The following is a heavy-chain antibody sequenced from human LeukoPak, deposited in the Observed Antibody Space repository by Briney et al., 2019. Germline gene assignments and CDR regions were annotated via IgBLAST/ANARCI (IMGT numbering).Heavy chain of an antibody. Sequence: ASVKVSCKASGYTFINHCIHWVRQAPGQGLEWMGLINPSAGSTTYAQKFQGRVTMTRDMSTRTVYMDLSSLRFEDTAVYYCAKDLGYCSGGGCLTWGQGTLLTVSS. D-gene: IGHD2-15*01. CDR2: INPSAGST. J-gene: IGHJ4*02. CDR3: AKDLGYCSGGGCLT. CDR1: GYTFINHC. V-gene: IGHV1-46*01.